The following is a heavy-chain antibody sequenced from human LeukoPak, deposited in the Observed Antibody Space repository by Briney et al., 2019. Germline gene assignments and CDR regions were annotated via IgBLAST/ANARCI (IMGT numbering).Heavy chain of an antibody. CDR3: ARDWINPYSGSDMRPFDY. CDR2: TYYRSKWYN. Sequence: SQTLSLTCAISGDSVSSNSAAWNWIRQSPSRGLEWLGRTYYRSKWYNDYAVSVKSRITINPDTSKNQFSLQLNSVTPEDTAVYYCARDWINPYSGSDMRPFDYWGQGTLVTVSS. J-gene: IGHJ4*02. CDR1: GDSVSSNSAA. V-gene: IGHV6-1*01. D-gene: IGHD1-26*01.